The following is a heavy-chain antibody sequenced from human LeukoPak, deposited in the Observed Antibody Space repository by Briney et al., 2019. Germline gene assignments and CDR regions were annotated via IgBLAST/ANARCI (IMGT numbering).Heavy chain of an antibody. CDR1: GGSISSYY. CDR3: ASSNSGSYYSVDY. D-gene: IGHD1-26*01. Sequence: PSETLSLTCTVSGGSISSYYWGWIRQPPGKGLEWIGSIYYSGSTYYNPSLKSRVTISVDTSKNQFSLKLSSVTAADTAVYYCASSNSGSYYSVDYWGQGTLVTVSS. V-gene: IGHV4-39*07. J-gene: IGHJ4*02. CDR2: IYYSGST.